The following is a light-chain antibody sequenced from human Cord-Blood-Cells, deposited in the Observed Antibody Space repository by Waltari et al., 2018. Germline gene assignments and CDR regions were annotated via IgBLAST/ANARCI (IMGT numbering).Light chain of an antibody. CDR2: AAS. V-gene: IGKV1-12*01. Sequence: DIQMTQSPSSVSASVGDRATITCRASQGISRWLAWYQPKPGKAPKLLIYAASSLQSRVPSRFSGSGSGTDFTLTISSLQPEDFATYYCQQANSFPFTFGPGTKVDIK. CDR3: QQANSFPFT. J-gene: IGKJ3*01. CDR1: QGISRW.